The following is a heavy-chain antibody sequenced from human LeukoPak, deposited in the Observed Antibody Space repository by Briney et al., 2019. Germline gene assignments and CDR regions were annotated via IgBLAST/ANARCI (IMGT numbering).Heavy chain of an antibody. V-gene: IGHV1-2*02. D-gene: IGHD2-2*01. Sequence: ASVKVSCKASRYTFTDYYMHWVRQAPGQGLEWMGWINPNSGGTNYAQKFQGRVNMTRDTSISTAYMELSRLRSDDTAVYYCARGGWSLGYCSSSSCLDWFDPWGQGTLVTVSS. J-gene: IGHJ5*02. CDR1: RYTFTDYY. CDR3: ARGGWSLGYCSSSSCLDWFDP. CDR2: INPNSGGT.